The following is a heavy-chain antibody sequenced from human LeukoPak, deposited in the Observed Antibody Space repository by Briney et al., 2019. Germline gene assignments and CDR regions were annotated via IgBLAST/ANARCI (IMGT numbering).Heavy chain of an antibody. CDR1: GGTFSSYA. J-gene: IGHJ5*02. CDR3: ARADRLDGGPYLIGP. D-gene: IGHD2-21*01. CDR2: IIPIFGTA. Sequence: ASVKVSCKASGGTFSSYAISWVRQAPGQGLEWMGGIIPIFGTANYAQKFRGRVTMTRDTSITTVYMEVSWLTSDDTAIYYCARADRLDGGPYLIGPWGQGTLVTVSS. V-gene: IGHV1-69*05.